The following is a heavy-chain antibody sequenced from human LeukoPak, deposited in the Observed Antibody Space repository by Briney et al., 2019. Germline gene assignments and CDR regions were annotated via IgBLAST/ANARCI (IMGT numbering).Heavy chain of an antibody. J-gene: IGHJ6*02. CDR2: ISGSGGST. CDR1: RFTFSSYA. D-gene: IGHD6-19*01. CDR3: AKAFSGWCDPPHYYYYGMDV. Sequence: GGSLRLSCAASRFTFSSYAMSWVRQAPGKGLEWVSAISGSGGSTYYADSVKGRFTISRDNSKNTLYLQMNSLRAEDTAVYYCAKAFSGWCDPPHYYYYGMDVWGQGTTVTVSS. V-gene: IGHV3-23*01.